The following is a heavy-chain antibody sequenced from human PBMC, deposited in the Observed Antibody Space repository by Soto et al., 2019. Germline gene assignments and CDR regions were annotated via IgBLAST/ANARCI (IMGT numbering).Heavy chain of an antibody. CDR2: INPSGGST. CDR3: ARDDFKANWDTDAFDI. D-gene: IGHD7-27*01. CDR1: GYTFTSYY. V-gene: IGHV1-46*01. J-gene: IGHJ3*02. Sequence: ASVKVSCKASGYTFTSYYMHWVRQAPGQGLEWMGIINPSGGSTSYAQKFQGRVTMTRDTSTSTVYMELSSLRSEDTAVYYCARDDFKANWDTDAFDIWGQGTMVTVSS.